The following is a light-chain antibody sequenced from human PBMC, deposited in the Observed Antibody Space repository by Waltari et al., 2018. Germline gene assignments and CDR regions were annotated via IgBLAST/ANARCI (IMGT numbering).Light chain of an antibody. CDR3: SSYTSVNTR. CDR1: SSDVEGFNF. Sequence: QSALTQPASMSGSPGQSITISCTGTSSDVEGFNFVSVYQQYPGKAPKLIIDDVANRPSGVSQRFSGSRSDNTASLTISGLQAEDEADYYCSSYTSVNTRFGGGTKLTVL. J-gene: IGLJ2*01. V-gene: IGLV2-14*03. CDR2: DVA.